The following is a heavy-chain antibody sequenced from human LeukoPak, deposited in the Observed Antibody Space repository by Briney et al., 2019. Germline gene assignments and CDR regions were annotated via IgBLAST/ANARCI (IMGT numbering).Heavy chain of an antibody. D-gene: IGHD3-16*01. CDR3: ARALATSSGY. CDR1: GITFSSYW. CDR2: VSSDGSRA. V-gene: IGHV3-74*01. J-gene: IGHJ4*02. Sequence: GGSLRLSCAASGITFSSYWMHWVRQAPGKGLVWVSSVSSDGSRATYADSVKGRFTISRDNAKNTLYLQMNSPRVEDTAVYYCARALATSSGYWGQGALVTVSS.